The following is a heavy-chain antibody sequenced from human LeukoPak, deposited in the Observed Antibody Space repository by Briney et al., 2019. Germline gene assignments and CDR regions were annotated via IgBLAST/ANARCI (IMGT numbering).Heavy chain of an antibody. Sequence: SETLSLTCTVSGGSISSYYWGWIRQPPGKGLEWIGSIYYSGSTYYNPSFKSRVTISVDTSKNQFSLKLSSVTAADTAVYYCARWNGGYNFDYWGQGTLVTVSS. CDR3: ARWNGGYNFDY. CDR2: IYYSGST. J-gene: IGHJ4*02. D-gene: IGHD5-12*01. CDR1: GGSISSYY. V-gene: IGHV4-39*01.